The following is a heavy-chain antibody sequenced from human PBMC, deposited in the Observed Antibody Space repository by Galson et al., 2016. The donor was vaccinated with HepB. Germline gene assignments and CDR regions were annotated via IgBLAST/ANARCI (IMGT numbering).Heavy chain of an antibody. CDR3: AREMHVAAAAAFDF. CDR2: IKQDGSEK. CDR1: GFTFTTYW. V-gene: IGHV3-7*01. J-gene: IGHJ2*01. Sequence: SLRLSCAASGFTFTTYWMTWVRQAPGKGLEWVANIKQDGSEKYYVDSVKGRFTISRDNAKNTLYLQMNSLKVEDTAVYYCAREMHVAAAAAFDFWGRGTLVTVSS. D-gene: IGHD6-13*01.